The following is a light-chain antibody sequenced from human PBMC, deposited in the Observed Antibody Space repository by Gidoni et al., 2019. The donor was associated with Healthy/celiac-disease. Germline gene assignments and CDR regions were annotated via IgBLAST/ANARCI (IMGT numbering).Light chain of an antibody. CDR3: CSYAGSYTWV. V-gene: IGLV2-11*01. CDR1: RSDVGGYNY. Sequence: QSALTQPRSVSGSPGQSVPISCTGTRSDVGGYNYVSWYQPHPGKAPKLMIYDVSKRPSGVPDRFSGSKSGNTASLTISGLQAEDEADYYCCSYAGSYTWVFGGGTKLTVL. CDR2: DVS. J-gene: IGLJ3*02.